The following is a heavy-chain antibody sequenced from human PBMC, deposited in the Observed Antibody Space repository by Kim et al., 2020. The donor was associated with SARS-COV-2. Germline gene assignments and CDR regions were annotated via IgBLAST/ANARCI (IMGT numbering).Heavy chain of an antibody. J-gene: IGHJ4*02. D-gene: IGHD1-26*01. CDR1: GFTFSSYW. CDR3: ARRAYSGSYFYFDY. V-gene: IGHV3-74*01. CDR2: INSDGSTT. Sequence: GGSLRLSCAASGFTFSSYWMHWVRQAPGMGLVWVSRINSDGSTTSYADSVKVRFTISRDNARSTLYLQMNSLRAEDTALYYCARRAYSGSYFYFDYWGQG.